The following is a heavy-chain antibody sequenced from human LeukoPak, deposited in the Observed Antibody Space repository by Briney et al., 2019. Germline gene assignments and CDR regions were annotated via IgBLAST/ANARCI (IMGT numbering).Heavy chain of an antibody. CDR3: ARRDDYGGNPPEAFDI. D-gene: IGHD4-23*01. Sequence: GESLKISCEGSGYNFTNYWIGWVRQMPGKGLEWMGIFYPADSDTRYSPSFQGQVTISADKSISTAYLQWSSLKASDTAMYYCARRDDYGGNPPEAFDIWGQGTMVTVSS. CDR1: GYNFTNYW. CDR2: FYPADSDT. J-gene: IGHJ3*02. V-gene: IGHV5-51*01.